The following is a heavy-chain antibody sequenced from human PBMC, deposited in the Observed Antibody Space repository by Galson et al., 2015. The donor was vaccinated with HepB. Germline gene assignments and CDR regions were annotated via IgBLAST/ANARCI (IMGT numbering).Heavy chain of an antibody. CDR2: FDPEDGET. CDR3: ATVAVAGTDFDY. J-gene: IGHJ4*02. Sequence: SVKVSCKVSGYTLTELSMHWVRQAPGKGLEWMGGFDPEDGETIYAQKFQGRVTMTEDTSTDTAYMELSSLRSEDTAVYYCATVAVAGTDFDYWGQGTLVTVSS. D-gene: IGHD6-19*01. V-gene: IGHV1-24*01. CDR1: GYTLTELS.